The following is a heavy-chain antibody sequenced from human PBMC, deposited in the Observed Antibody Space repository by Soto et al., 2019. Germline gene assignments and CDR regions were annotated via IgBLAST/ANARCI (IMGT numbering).Heavy chain of an antibody. V-gene: IGHV3-48*04. D-gene: IGHD6-6*01. Sequence: GSLRLSCAASGFTFSSYSMNWVRQAPGKGLEWVSYISSSSSTIYYADSVKGRFTISRDNAKNSLYLQMNSLRAEDTAVYYCARGIAARAFDIWGQGTMVTVSS. J-gene: IGHJ3*02. CDR1: GFTFSSYS. CDR2: ISSSSSTI. CDR3: ARGIAARAFDI.